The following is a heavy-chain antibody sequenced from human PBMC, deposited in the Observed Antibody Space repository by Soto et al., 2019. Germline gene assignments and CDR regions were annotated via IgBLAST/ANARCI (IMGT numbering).Heavy chain of an antibody. CDR1: GGSISSSSSY. CDR3: ARGCWNDPNLFDP. CDR2: IYYGGNT. Sequence: SETLSLTCTVSGGSISSSSSYWGWIRQPPGKGLEWIGSIYYGGNTFYNPSLKSRVTISVDTSKNQCSLKLKSVTAADTAVYYCARGCWNDPNLFDPWGQGTRVTVSS. V-gene: IGHV4-39*01. J-gene: IGHJ5*02. D-gene: IGHD1-1*01.